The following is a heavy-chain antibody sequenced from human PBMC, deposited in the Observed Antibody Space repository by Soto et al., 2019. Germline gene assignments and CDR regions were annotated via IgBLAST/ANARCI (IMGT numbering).Heavy chain of an antibody. J-gene: IGHJ4*02. CDR1: GFTFKNYT. D-gene: IGHD3-9*01. V-gene: IGHV3-30-3*01. Sequence: PGGSLRLSCAASGFTFKNYTMNWVRQAPGQGLEWVAVVSYDGTITYYTDSVKGRFTVSRDDSKKTVFLQMNSLRGEDTAVYYCAREGFRLSWIFDFWGQGALVTVSS. CDR2: VSYDGTIT. CDR3: AREGFRLSWIFDF.